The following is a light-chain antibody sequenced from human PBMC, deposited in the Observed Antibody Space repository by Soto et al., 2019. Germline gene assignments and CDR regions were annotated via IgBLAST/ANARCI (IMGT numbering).Light chain of an antibody. CDR3: CSYAGAMGVL. Sequence: QSALTQPASVSGSPGQSITISCTGTSDDVGSYNLVSWFQQHPGKAPKLIVYEDTKRPSGISNRFSGSKSGNTASLTISGLQTEDEAHYYCCSYAGAMGVLFGGGTKVTVL. J-gene: IGLJ2*01. CDR1: SDDVGSYNL. V-gene: IGLV2-23*01. CDR2: EDT.